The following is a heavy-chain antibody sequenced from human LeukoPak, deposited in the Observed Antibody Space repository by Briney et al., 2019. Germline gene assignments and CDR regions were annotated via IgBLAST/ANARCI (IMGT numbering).Heavy chain of an antibody. CDR3: ARGAITMPDAFDI. V-gene: IGHV4-34*01. D-gene: IGHD3-10*01. Sequence: SETLSLTCAVYGGSFSGYYWSWIRQPPGKGLEWIGEINHSGSTNYNPSLKSRVTIPVDTSKNQFSLKLSSVTAADTAVYYCARGAITMPDAFDIWGQGTMVTVSS. J-gene: IGHJ3*02. CDR2: INHSGST. CDR1: GGSFSGYY.